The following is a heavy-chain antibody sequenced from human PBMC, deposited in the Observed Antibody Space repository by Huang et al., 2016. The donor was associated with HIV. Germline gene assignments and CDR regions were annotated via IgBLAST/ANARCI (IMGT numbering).Heavy chain of an antibody. V-gene: IGHV4-34*02. CDR2: INYSGNT. D-gene: IGHD2-15*01. J-gene: IGHJ4*02. Sequence: QVLLQQWGAGVLKPSETLSLTCGVSGGPFNGFLWSWIRKPPGKGLEWIGEINYSGNTNYNPSLKRRVTRSVDTSKRQFSLSLKSVTAADTAVYYCARARLLLPFDYGGQGALVAVSS. CDR3: ARARLLLPFDY. CDR1: GGPFNGFL.